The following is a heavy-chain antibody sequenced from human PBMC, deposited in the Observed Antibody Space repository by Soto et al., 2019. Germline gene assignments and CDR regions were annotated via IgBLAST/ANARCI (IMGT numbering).Heavy chain of an antibody. D-gene: IGHD2-2*02. CDR2: IYHSGST. Sequence: QVQLQESGPGLVKPSGTLSLTCAVSGGSISSTNWWSWIRQSPGKGLEWIGEIYHSGSTNYNPSHRGPVTISVDKSNNPFSLKIRAVTAADTAMYYCATLPPRIELAVLPIPTWGQGTLVTVTS. J-gene: IGHJ4*02. V-gene: IGHV4-4*02. CDR1: GGSISSTNW. CDR3: ATLPPRIELAVLPIPT.